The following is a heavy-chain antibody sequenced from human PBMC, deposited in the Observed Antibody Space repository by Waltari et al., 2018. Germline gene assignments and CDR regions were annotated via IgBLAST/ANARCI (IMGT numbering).Heavy chain of an antibody. D-gene: IGHD2-2*01. CDR1: GGSISSYY. J-gene: IGHJ4*02. CDR3: AREKMAPRCCSSTGCYLGGVFDY. CDR2: IYYSGST. Sequence: QVQLQESGPGLVKPSETLSLTCTVSGGSISSYYWSWIRQPPGKGLEWIGYIYYSGSTDYHPSLKSRGTIAGDTAKNEFSRKLSSVAAADTAVYYCAREKMAPRCCSSTGCYLGGVFDYWGQGTLVTVSS. V-gene: IGHV4-59*01.